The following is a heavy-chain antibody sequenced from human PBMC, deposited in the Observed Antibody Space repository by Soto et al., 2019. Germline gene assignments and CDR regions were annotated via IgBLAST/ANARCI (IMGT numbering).Heavy chain of an antibody. V-gene: IGHV1-3*01. CDR2: INAGNGNT. D-gene: IGHD6-19*01. Sequence: ASVKVSCKASGYTFTNYGIHWVRQAPGQRLEWMGWINAGNGNTKYSQKFQGRVIIARDTSASTAYMELSSLRSEDTAVFYCARAGYSSGWYHWYFDFWGRGTLVTVSS. CDR3: ARAGYSSGWYHWYFDF. J-gene: IGHJ2*01. CDR1: GYTFTNYG.